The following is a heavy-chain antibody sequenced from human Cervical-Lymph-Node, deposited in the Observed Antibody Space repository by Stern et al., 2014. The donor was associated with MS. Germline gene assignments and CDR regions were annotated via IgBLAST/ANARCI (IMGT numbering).Heavy chain of an antibody. CDR3: ARGARIDF. CDR1: GGFMSSYY. V-gene: IGHV4-59*13. J-gene: IGHJ4*02. CDR2: IYYNGIT. Sequence: QVQLQESGPGLVKPSETLTLTCTVSGGFMSSYYWSWVRQSPGKELEGVGYIYYNGITNYNPSPKSRVSISLDTSKNQFSLNLSSVTAADPAVYYCARGARIDFWGQGTLVTVSS.